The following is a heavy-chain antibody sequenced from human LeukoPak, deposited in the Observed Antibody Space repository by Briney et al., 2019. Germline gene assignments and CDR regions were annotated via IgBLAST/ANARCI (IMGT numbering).Heavy chain of an antibody. CDR2: IDWDDNK. Sequence: SGPALVKPTQTLTLTCTFSGFSLSTSGMCGSWIRQPPGKAVVWLARIDWDDNKYYNTSLKTRLTISQDTSKHQAARTMTNMDPVDTATYYCARLRNTMMIDPSGQGTPVTVFS. CDR3: ARLRNTMMIDP. J-gene: IGHJ5*02. CDR1: GFSLSTSGMC. D-gene: IGHD3-22*01. V-gene: IGHV2-70*11.